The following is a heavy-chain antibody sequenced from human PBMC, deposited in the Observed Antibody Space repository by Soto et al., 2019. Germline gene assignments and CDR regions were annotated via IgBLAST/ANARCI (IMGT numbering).Heavy chain of an antibody. D-gene: IGHD2-15*01. CDR1: EFTFSTYS. Sequence: GGSLRLSCAASEFTFSTYSWNWVRQAPGKGLEWVSSISGSSSYIYYADSVKGRFTISRDNAKNSLYLQMNSLRAEDTAVYYCERLYGSSGFGYWGQGILVTVSS. J-gene: IGHJ4*02. CDR3: ERLYGSSGFGY. CDR2: ISGSSSYI. V-gene: IGHV3-21*01.